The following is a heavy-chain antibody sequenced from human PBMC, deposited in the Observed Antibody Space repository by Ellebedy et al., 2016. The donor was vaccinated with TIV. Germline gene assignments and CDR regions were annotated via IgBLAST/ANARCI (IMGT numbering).Heavy chain of an antibody. CDR1: GGSISSSNW. CDR3: ASRAIFGMGIDAVDI. V-gene: IGHV4-4*02. CDR2: IYHSGST. D-gene: IGHD3-3*01. J-gene: IGHJ3*02. Sequence: SETLSLXXAVSGGSISSSNWWSWVRQPPGKGLEWIGEIYHSGSTNYNPSLKSRVTISVDKSKNQFSLKLSSVTAADTAVYYCASRAIFGMGIDAVDIWGQGTMVTVSS.